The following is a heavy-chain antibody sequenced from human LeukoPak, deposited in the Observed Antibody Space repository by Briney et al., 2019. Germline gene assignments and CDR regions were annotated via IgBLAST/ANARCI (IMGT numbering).Heavy chain of an antibody. V-gene: IGHV4-59*08. D-gene: IGHD2/OR15-2a*01. J-gene: IGHJ5*01. CDR1: GASVKSDY. CDR3: ARQVVIIPSSRGGPWFDP. CDR2: VYYSGST. Sequence: SETLSLTCSVSGASVKSDYWSWIRQSPGKGLEWIANVYYSGSTNYNPSLKSRVTTSVDASKNQISLKLSSVTAADTAVYYCARQVVIIPSSRGGPWFDPWGQGTLVAVSS.